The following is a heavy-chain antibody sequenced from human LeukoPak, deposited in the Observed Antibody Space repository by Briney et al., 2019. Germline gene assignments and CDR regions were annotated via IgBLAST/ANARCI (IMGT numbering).Heavy chain of an antibody. CDR2: ISGSGGST. CDR3: AKAVAVGCSSTSCYNDAFDI. D-gene: IGHD2-2*02. J-gene: IGHJ3*02. Sequence: GGSLRLSCAASGFTFSSYAMSWVRQAPGKGLEWVSAISGSGGSTYYADSVKGRFTISRDNSKNTLYLQMNRLRAEDTAVYYCAKAVAVGCSSTSCYNDAFDIWGQGTMVTVSS. CDR1: GFTFSSYA. V-gene: IGHV3-23*01.